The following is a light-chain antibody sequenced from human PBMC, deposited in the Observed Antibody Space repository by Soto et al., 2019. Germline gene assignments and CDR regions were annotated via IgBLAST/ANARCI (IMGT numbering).Light chain of an antibody. J-gene: IGKJ1*01. CDR1: QSVSRY. CDR3: QQSSITPWT. CDR2: AAS. Sequence: DIQMTQSPSSLSASVGDRVTITCRASQSVSRYLNWYQQKPGKAPKLLIYAASSFQGGVPSRFSGSGSGADFALTISSLQPEDFATYYCQQSSITPWTFGQGTKVEIK. V-gene: IGKV1-39*01.